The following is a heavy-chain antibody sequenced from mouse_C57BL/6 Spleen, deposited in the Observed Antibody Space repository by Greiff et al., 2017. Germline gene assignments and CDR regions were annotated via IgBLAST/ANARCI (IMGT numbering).Heavy chain of an antibody. J-gene: IGHJ2*01. Sequence: QVQLQQSGAELVKPGASVKISCKASGYAFSSYWMNWVKQRPGKGLEWIGQIYPGDGDTNYNGKFKGKATLTADKSSSTAYMQLSSLTSEDSAVYFCARGGQGGYFDYWGQGTTLTVSS. D-gene: IGHD1-1*02. CDR1: GYAFSSYW. V-gene: IGHV1-80*01. CDR2: IYPGDGDT. CDR3: ARGGQGGYFDY.